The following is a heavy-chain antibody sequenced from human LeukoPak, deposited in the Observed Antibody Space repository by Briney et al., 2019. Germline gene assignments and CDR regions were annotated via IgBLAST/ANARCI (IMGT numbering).Heavy chain of an antibody. CDR2: ISSSSSYI. D-gene: IGHD2/OR15-2a*01. V-gene: IGHV3-21*01. J-gene: IGHJ4*02. Sequence: GGSLRLSCAASTFTFSSYNMNWVRQAPGKGLEWVSSISSSSSYIYYADSLKGRFTISRDNAKNSLYLQMNSLRAEDTAVYYCARDLYGRYYFDYWGQGTLVTVSS. CDR3: ARDLYGRYYFDY. CDR1: TFTFSSYN.